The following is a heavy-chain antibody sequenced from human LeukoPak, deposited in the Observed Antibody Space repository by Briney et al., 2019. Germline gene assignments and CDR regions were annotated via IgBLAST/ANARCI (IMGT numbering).Heavy chain of an antibody. CDR3: ASDVPGIAVAGPVDY. D-gene: IGHD6-19*01. CDR1: GGTFSSYA. Sequence: SVKVSCKASGGTFSSYAISWVRQAPGQGLEWMGRIIPILGIANYAQKFQGRVTITADKPTSTAYMELSSLRSEDTAVYYCASDVPGIAVAGPVDYWGQGTLVTVSS. CDR2: IIPILGIA. V-gene: IGHV1-69*04. J-gene: IGHJ4*02.